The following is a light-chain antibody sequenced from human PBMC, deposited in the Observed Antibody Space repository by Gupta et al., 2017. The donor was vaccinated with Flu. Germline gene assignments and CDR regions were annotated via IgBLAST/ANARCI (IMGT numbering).Light chain of an antibody. Sequence: DIQMTKSPSSLSASVGDRVTITCRASQSISSYLNWYQQKPGKAPKLLIYAASSLQSGVPSRFSGSGSGTDFTLTISSLQPEDFATYFCQQSYSTPVTFGHGTKVDIK. J-gene: IGKJ3*01. CDR3: QQSYSTPVT. CDR2: AAS. CDR1: QSISSY. V-gene: IGKV1-39*01.